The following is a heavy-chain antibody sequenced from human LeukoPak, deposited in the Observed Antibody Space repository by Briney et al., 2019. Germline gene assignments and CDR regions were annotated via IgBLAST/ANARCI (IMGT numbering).Heavy chain of an antibody. D-gene: IGHD6-13*01. Sequence: SETLSLTCTVSGGSISTSNYYWGWIRQPPGKGLEWIGNIFYSGSTYYSPSLKSRVTISEDTSKNQFSLKLSSVTAADTAVYYCARDLAAAGTIDPWGQGTLVTVSS. CDR2: IFYSGST. CDR3: ARDLAAAGTIDP. J-gene: IGHJ5*02. CDR1: GGSISTSNYY. V-gene: IGHV4-39*07.